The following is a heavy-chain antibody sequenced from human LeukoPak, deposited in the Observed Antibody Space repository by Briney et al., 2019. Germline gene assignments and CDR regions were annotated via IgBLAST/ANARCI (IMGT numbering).Heavy chain of an antibody. D-gene: IGHD3-9*01. J-gene: IGHJ6*02. CDR1: GYTFTGYY. CDR2: INPNSGGT. V-gene: IGHV1-2*02. Sequence: GASVKVSCKASGYTFTGYYMHSVRQAPGQGLEWMGWINPNSGGTNYAQKFQGRVTMTRDTSISTAYMELSRLRSDDTAVYYCARGDILTGYYQPPYYYYYGMDVWGQGTTVTVSS. CDR3: ARGDILTGYYQPPYYYYYGMDV.